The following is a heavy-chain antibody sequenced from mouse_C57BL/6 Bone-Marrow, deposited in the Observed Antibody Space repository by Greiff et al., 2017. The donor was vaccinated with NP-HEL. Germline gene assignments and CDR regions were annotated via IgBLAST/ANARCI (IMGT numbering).Heavy chain of an antibody. Sequence: EVQVVESGGGLVKPGGSLKLSCAASGFTFSSYAMSWVRQTPEKRLEWVATISDGGSYTYYPDNVKGRFTISRDNAKNNLYLQMSHLKSEDTAMYYCARGGTMITPWYFDVWGTGTTVTVSS. J-gene: IGHJ1*03. V-gene: IGHV5-4*01. CDR2: ISDGGSYT. D-gene: IGHD2-4*01. CDR3: ARGGTMITPWYFDV. CDR1: GFTFSSYA.